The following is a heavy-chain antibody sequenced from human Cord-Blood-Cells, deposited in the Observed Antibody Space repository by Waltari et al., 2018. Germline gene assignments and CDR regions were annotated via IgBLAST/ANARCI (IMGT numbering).Heavy chain of an antibody. CDR3: ARVGTYCSSTSCYYWFDP. D-gene: IGHD2-2*01. J-gene: IGHJ5*02. Sequence: QVQLVQSGAEVKKPGASVKVSCKASGYTFTSYDINWVRQANGQGLEWMGWMNPNSGNTGYAQKFQGRVTMTRNTSISTAYMELSSLRSEDTAVYYCARVGTYCSSTSCYYWFDPWGQGTLVTVSS. CDR2: MNPNSGNT. CDR1: GYTFTSYD. V-gene: IGHV1-8*01.